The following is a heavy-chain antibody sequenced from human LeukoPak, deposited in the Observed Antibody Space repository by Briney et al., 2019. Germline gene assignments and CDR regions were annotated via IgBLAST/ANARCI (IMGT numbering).Heavy chain of an antibody. J-gene: IGHJ6*02. CDR3: ARGLLTEPVPAAINGMDV. V-gene: IGHV4-34*01. D-gene: IGHD2-2*02. CDR2: INHSGNT. CDR1: GGSFSGYY. Sequence: SETLSLTCAVYGGSFSGYYWSWIRQPPGKGLEWIGEINHSGNTNYNPSLKSRVTISVDTSKNQFSLKLSSVTAADTAVYYCARGLLTEPVPAAINGMDVWGQGTAVTVSS.